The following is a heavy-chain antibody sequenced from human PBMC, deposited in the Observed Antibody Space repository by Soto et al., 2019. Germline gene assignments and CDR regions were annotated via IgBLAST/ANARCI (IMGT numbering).Heavy chain of an antibody. CDR3: ARNLQYSRLPKINWFDP. CDR1: VYTFTSYY. V-gene: IGHV1-46*03. Sequence: ASVKVSCKASVYTFTSYYMHWVRQAPGQGLEWMGIINPSGGSTSYAQKFQGRVTMTRDTSTSTVYMELSSLRSEDTAVYYCARNLQYSRLPKINWFDPWGKGTLVTVSS. J-gene: IGHJ5*02. CDR2: INPSGGST. D-gene: IGHD6-25*01.